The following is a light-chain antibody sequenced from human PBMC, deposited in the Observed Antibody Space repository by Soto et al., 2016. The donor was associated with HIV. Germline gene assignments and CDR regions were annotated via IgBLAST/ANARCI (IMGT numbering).Light chain of an antibody. CDR1: QGISNY. CDR3: QKYNGAPALT. Sequence: DIQMTQSPSSLSASVGDRVTITCRASQGISNYLAWYQQKAGKAPKLLISAASTLESGVPSRFRGSGSGTDFTLTITSLQPEDAATYYCQKYNGAPALTFGGGTKVEIK. CDR2: AAS. J-gene: IGKJ4*01. V-gene: IGKV1-27*01.